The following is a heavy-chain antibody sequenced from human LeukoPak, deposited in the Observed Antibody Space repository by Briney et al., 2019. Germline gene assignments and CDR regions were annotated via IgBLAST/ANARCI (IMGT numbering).Heavy chain of an antibody. CDR3: ARLYYDSSGFYQICYFDY. D-gene: IGHD3-22*01. V-gene: IGHV4-39*01. J-gene: IGHJ4*02. Sequence: SETLSLTCTVSGGSISSSSYYWGWIRQPPGKGLEWIGSIYYSGSTYYNPSLKSRVTISVDTSKNQFSLNLSSVTAADTAVYYCARLYYDSSGFYQICYFDYWGQGTLVTVSS. CDR2: IYYSGST. CDR1: GGSISSSSYY.